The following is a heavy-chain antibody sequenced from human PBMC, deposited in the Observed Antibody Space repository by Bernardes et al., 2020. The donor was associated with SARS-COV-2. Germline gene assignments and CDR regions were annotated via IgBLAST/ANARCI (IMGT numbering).Heavy chain of an antibody. D-gene: IGHD5-12*01. V-gene: IGHV4-59*01. Sequence: SETLSLTCTVSGGSISTFYWSWIRQPPGKGLEWIGYIYYSGSTKYNPSLKSRVTISVDTSKNQFSLKLSSVTAADTAVYYCARSYSGYATGTPGSSAYYYGMEVWGQGTTVTVSS. CDR1: GGSISTFY. CDR2: IYYSGST. CDR3: ARSYSGYATGTPGSSAYYYGMEV. J-gene: IGHJ6*02.